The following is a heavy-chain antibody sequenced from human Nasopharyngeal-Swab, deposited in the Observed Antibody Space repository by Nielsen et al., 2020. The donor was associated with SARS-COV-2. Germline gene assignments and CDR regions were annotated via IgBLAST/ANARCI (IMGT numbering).Heavy chain of an antibody. CDR3: ARSDIVVVVADIGAFLN. V-gene: IGHV3-30-3*01. CDR2: ISYDGSNK. CDR1: GFTFSSYA. Sequence: GGSLRLSCAASGFTFSSYAMHWVRQAPGKGLEWVAVISYDGSNKYYADSVKGRFTIPRDNSKNTLYLQMNSLRAEDTAVYYCARSDIVVVVADIGAFLNWGQGTLVTVSS. D-gene: IGHD2-15*01. J-gene: IGHJ4*02.